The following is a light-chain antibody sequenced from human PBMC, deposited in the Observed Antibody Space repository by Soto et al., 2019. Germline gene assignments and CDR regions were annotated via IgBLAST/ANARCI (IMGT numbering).Light chain of an antibody. CDR3: LQHNSYPLT. CDR1: HNINYY. Sequence: DIQMTQSPSAMSASVGDRVTISCRASHNINYYLAWFQQKPGKVPKRLIYSASSLQSGVPSRFSGSGSGTEFTLTITGLQTEDTAIYYCLQHNSYPLTVGGGTKVEIK. J-gene: IGKJ4*01. V-gene: IGKV1-17*03. CDR2: SAS.